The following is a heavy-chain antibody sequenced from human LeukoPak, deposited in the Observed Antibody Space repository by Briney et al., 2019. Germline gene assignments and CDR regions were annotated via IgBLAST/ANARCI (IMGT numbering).Heavy chain of an antibody. J-gene: IGHJ3*02. CDR3: ARRAVAGSSRAFDI. V-gene: IGHV4-34*01. Sequence: SETLSLTCAVYGGSFSGYYWSWIRQPPGKGLEWIGEINHSGSTNYNPSLKSRVTISVDTSKNQFSLKLSSVTAADTAVYYCARRAVAGSSRAFDIWGQGTMVTVSS. D-gene: IGHD6-19*01. CDR1: GGSFSGYY. CDR2: INHSGST.